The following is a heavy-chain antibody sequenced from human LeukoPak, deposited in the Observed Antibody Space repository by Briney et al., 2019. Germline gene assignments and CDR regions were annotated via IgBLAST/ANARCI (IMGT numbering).Heavy chain of an antibody. CDR3: ARGGGLDV. D-gene: IGHD3-16*01. CDR2: INHNGNVN. Sequence: GGSLRLPCTASGFTFSNAWMSWARQAPGKGLEWVASINHNGNVNYYVDSVKGRFTISRDNAKNSLYLQMSNLRAEDTAVYFCARGGGLDVWGQGATVTVSS. V-gene: IGHV3-7*03. J-gene: IGHJ6*02. CDR1: GFTFSNAW.